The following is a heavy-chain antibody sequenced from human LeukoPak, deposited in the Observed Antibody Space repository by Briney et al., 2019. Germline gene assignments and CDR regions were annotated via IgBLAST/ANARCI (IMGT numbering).Heavy chain of an antibody. D-gene: IGHD2-2*01. CDR1: GYSFTSYW. CDR3: ARHWAYCSSTSCPYYYGMDV. J-gene: IGHJ6*04. V-gene: IGHV5-51*01. Sequence: PGESLKISCKGSGYSFTSYWIGWVRQMPGKGLEWMGIIYPGDSDTRYSPSFQGQVTISADKSISTAYLQWSSPKASDTAMYYCARHWAYCSSTSCPYYYGMDVWGKGTTVTVSS. CDR2: IYPGDSDT.